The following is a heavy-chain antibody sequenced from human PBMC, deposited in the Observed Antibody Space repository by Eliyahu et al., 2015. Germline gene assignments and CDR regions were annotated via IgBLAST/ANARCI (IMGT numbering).Heavy chain of an antibody. CDR1: GYTFSTYG. Sequence: QVQLVQSGGEVKKPGASVKVSCKASGYTFSTYGINWVRQAPGQGLEWMGWISTYSGYTNTIQKFQGRVTMTKDTSTSTAYMELRSLTSDDTAVYYCARETHYYDSSGELNSFDPWGQGTLVTVSS. CDR2: ISTYSGYT. D-gene: IGHD3-22*01. J-gene: IGHJ5*02. V-gene: IGHV1-18*01. CDR3: ARETHYYDSSGELNSFDP.